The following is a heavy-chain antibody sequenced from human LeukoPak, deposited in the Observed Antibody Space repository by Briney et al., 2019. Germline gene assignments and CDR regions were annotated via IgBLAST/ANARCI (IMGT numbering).Heavy chain of an antibody. CDR3: ARASRVTAPHNWFDP. CDR1: GGSISSYY. J-gene: IGHJ5*02. V-gene: IGHV4-4*07. CDR2: IYTSGST. D-gene: IGHD2-21*02. Sequence: PSETLSLTCTVSGGSISSYYWSWIRQPAGKGLEWIGRIYTSGSTNYNPSLKSRVTMSVDTSKNHFSLKLSSVTAADTAVYYCARASRVTAPHNWFDPWGQGTLVTVFS.